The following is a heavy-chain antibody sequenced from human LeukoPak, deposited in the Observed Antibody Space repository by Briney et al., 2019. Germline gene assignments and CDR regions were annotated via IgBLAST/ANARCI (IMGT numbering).Heavy chain of an antibody. J-gene: IGHJ4*02. CDR2: IYAYKGKT. CDR1: GYTFTKYG. D-gene: IGHD3-10*01. CDR3: ARDRCVESYYGAGRTPIGY. Sequence: GSSVTVTCMASGYTFTKYGINWVGQAPGKGLAWMGWIYAYKGKTNNAQKLQGRVTMTTDTSTSTAYMGLRRLRADDTAVYYCARDRCVESYYGAGRTPIGYWGQGTLVTVSS. V-gene: IGHV1-18*01.